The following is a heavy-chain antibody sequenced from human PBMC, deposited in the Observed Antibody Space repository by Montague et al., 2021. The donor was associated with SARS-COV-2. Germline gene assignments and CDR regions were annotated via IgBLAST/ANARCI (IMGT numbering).Heavy chain of an antibody. J-gene: IGHJ2*01. D-gene: IGHD3-22*01. CDR1: GDSIISTNW. Sequence: SETLSLTCGVSGDSIISTNWWSWVRQPPGKGLEWIGEIHHSGDTNYNPSFKSRVTISVDTSKNQFSLKLSAVTAADTAVYYCARGAPTISMILVVMAGAGWYFDLWGRGTLVTVSS. V-gene: IGHV4-4*02. CDR3: ARGAPTISMILVVMAGAGWYFDL. CDR2: IHHSGDT.